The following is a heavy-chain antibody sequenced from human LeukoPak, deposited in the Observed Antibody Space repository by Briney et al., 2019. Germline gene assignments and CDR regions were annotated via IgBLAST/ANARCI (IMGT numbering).Heavy chain of an antibody. Sequence: GGSLRLSCAASGFTFSSYGMHWVRQAPGKGLEWVAVIWYDGSNKYYADSVKGRFTISRDNSKNTLYLQMNSLRAEDTAVYYCARDPYCTNGVCGDYWGQGTLVTVSS. CDR1: GFTFSSYG. D-gene: IGHD2-8*01. J-gene: IGHJ4*02. V-gene: IGHV3-33*01. CDR3: ARDPYCTNGVCGDY. CDR2: IWYDGSNK.